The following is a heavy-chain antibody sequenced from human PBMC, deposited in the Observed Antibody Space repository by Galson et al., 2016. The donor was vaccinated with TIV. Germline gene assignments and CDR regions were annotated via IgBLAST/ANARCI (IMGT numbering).Heavy chain of an antibody. J-gene: IGHJ3*02. V-gene: IGHV1-2*02. Sequence: SVKVSCKAPGYTFTGYYMHWVRQAPGQGLEWMGWINPDSGDTNYSQKFQGRVTMTRDTSINTAYMELSNLKSDDTAVYYCARDPSPVTTSPFDIWGQGTMVTVSS. CDR1: GYTFTGYY. CDR3: ARDPSPVTTSPFDI. D-gene: IGHD4-17*01. CDR2: INPDSGDT.